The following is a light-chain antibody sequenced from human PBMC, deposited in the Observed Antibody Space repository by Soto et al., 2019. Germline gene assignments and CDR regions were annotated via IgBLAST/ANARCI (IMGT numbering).Light chain of an antibody. CDR3: QQYNSYRT. V-gene: IGKV1-5*01. CDR1: QSISSW. Sequence: DIHMTQSPSTLTASVGDRVTITCRASQSISSWLAWYQQKPGKAPKLLIYDASSLESGVPSRFSGSGSGTEFTLTISSLQPDDFATYYCQQYNSYRTFGQGTKV. CDR2: DAS. J-gene: IGKJ1*01.